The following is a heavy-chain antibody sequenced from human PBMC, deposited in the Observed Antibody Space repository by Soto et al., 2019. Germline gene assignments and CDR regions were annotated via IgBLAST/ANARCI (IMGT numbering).Heavy chain of an antibody. CDR1: GFTFGDYA. V-gene: IGHV3-49*03. CDR2: IRSKAYGGTT. Sequence: GGSLRLSCTASGFTFGDYAMSWFRQAPGKGLEWVGFIRSKAYGGTTEYAASVKGRFTISRDDSKSIAYLQMNSLKTEDTAVYYCTREGPAGELIGFDYWGQGTLVTVSS. J-gene: IGHJ4*02. D-gene: IGHD3-10*01. CDR3: TREGPAGELIGFDY.